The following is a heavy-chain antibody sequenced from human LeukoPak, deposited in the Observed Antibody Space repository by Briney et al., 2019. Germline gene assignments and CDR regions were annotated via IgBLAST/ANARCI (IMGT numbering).Heavy chain of an antibody. D-gene: IGHD6-19*01. CDR1: GFTFSSYG. J-gene: IGHJ4*02. V-gene: IGHV3-30*18. CDR2: TSYDGSNK. Sequence: GGSLRLSCAASGFTFSSYGMHWVRQAPGKGLEWVAVTSYDGSNKYYADSVKGRFTISRDNSKNTLYLQMNSLRAEDTAVYYCAKDPKPYSSGWPTQIDYWGQGTLVTVSS. CDR3: AKDPKPYSSGWPTQIDY.